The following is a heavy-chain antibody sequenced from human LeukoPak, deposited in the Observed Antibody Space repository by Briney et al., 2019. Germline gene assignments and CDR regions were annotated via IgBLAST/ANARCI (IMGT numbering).Heavy chain of an antibody. J-gene: IGHJ6*02. V-gene: IGHV1-69*04. CDR2: IIPILGIA. D-gene: IGHD3-9*01. Sequence: GASVKVSCKASGGTFSSYAISWVRQAPGQGLEWMGRIIPILGIANYAQKFQGRVTITADKSTSTAYMELSSLRSEDTAVYYCARIDILTGYPLLSFDYGMDVWGQGTTVTVSS. CDR3: ARIDILTGYPLLSFDYGMDV. CDR1: GGTFSSYA.